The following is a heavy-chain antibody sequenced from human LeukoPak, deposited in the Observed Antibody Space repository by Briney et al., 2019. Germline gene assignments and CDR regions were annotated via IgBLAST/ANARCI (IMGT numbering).Heavy chain of an antibody. CDR3: ARGGSGSHGHAFDI. V-gene: IGHV3-21*01. CDR2: ISSSSSYI. J-gene: IGHJ3*02. D-gene: IGHD1-26*01. CDR1: GFTFSSYS. Sequence: GGSLRLSCAASGFTFSSYSMNWVRQAPGKGLEWVSSISSSSSYIYYADSVKGRFTISRDNAKNSLYLQMNSLRAEDTAVYYCARGGSGSHGHAFDIWGQGTMVTVSS.